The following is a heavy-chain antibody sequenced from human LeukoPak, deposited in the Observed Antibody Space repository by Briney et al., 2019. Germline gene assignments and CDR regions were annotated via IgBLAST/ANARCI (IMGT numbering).Heavy chain of an antibody. CDR3: ARDYGSGQLDY. CDR2: INPSNGDS. CDR1: GYTFTSYG. J-gene: IGHJ4*02. Sequence: ASVKVSCKASGYTFTSYGISWVRQAPGQGPEWMGWINPSNGDSNYVEKFQGRLNMTTTTSTSTAYMELRSLRSDDTAVYFCARDYGSGQLDYWGQGTLVSVSS. D-gene: IGHD6-19*01. V-gene: IGHV1-18*01.